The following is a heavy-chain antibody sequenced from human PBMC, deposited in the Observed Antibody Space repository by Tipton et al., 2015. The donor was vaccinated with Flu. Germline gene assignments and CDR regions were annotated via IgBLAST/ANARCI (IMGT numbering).Heavy chain of an antibody. CDR2: IYHSGST. J-gene: IGHJ4*02. D-gene: IGHD4-17*01. Sequence: LRLSCTVSGYSISSGYYWGWIRQPPGKGLEWIGCIYHSGSTYYNPSLKSRVTISVDTSKNQFSLKLSSVTAADTAVYYCARVKHGDYFDYWGQGTLVTVSS. CDR1: GYSISSGYY. V-gene: IGHV4-38-2*02. CDR3: ARVKHGDYFDY.